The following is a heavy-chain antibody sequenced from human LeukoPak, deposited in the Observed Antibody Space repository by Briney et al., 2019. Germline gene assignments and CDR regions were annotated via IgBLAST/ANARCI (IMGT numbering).Heavy chain of an antibody. CDR2: IYHSGGT. D-gene: IGHD3-10*01. CDR3: ARVWRFGFGELSPFDY. J-gene: IGHJ4*02. CDR1: GYSISSGYY. V-gene: IGHV4-38-2*01. Sequence: SETLSLTCAVSGYSISSGYYWDWIRQPPGKGLEWIGSIYHSGGTYYNPSLKSRVTISVDTSKNQFSLKLSSVTAADTAVYYCARVWRFGFGELSPFDYWGQGTLVTVSS.